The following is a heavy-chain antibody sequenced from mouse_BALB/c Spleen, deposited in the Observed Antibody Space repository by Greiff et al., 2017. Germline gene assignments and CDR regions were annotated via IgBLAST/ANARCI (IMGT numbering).Heavy chain of an antibody. CDR3: ATTYYFDY. Sequence: VQLQQPGAELVKPGASVKLSCTASGFNIKDTYMHWVKQRPEQGLEWIGRIDPANGNTKYDPKFQGKATITADTSSNTAYLQLSSLTSEDTAVYYCATTYYFDYWGQGTTLTVSS. CDR2: IDPANGNT. CDR1: GFNIKDTY. V-gene: IGHV14-3*02. J-gene: IGHJ2*01.